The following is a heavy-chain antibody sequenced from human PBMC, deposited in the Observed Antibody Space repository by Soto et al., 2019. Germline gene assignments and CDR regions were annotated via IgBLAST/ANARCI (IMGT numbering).Heavy chain of an antibody. J-gene: IGHJ4*02. Sequence: QAQLVQSGTEVGKPGASVKVSCKASGYTFTSYAISWVRQAPGQGLEWMGWISANNGNTNYAQKLQGRVTMTADTSTSTAYMELRSLRSDDTAVYYCARGWGGIVVAGTRLDYWGQGTLVTVSS. CDR1: GYTFTSYA. D-gene: IGHD6-19*01. CDR2: ISANNGNT. CDR3: ARGWGGIVVAGTRLDY. V-gene: IGHV1-18*01.